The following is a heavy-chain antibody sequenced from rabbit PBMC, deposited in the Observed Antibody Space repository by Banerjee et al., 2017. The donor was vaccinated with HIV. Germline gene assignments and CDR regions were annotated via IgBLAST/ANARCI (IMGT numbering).Heavy chain of an antibody. CDR2: IYTGSSGST. CDR1: GFSFSNKYV. CDR3: ARDLAGVIGWNFGL. J-gene: IGHJ4*01. V-gene: IGHV1S40*01. Sequence: QSLEESGGDLVKPGASLTLTCTASGFSFSNKYVMCWVRQAPGKGLEWIACIYTGSSGSTYYASWAKGRFTISKTSSTTVTLQMTSLTAADTATYFCARDLAGVIGWNFGLWGPGTLVTVS. D-gene: IGHD4-1*01.